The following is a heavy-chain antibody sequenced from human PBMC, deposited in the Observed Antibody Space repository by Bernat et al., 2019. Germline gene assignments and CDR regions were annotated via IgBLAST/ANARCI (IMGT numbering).Heavy chain of an antibody. J-gene: IGHJ4*02. V-gene: IGHV3-33*01. CDR3: ARGVIESISGYQLDC. CDR1: RFTFSSYG. Sequence: QVQLVESGGGVVQPGRSLRLSCAASRFTFSSYGMHWVRQAPGKGLEWVAVIWYDGSNKYYADSVKGRFTISRDNSKNTLYLQMNSLRAEDTSVYYCARGVIESISGYQLDCGGQGTLVTVS. D-gene: IGHD3-22*01. CDR2: IWYDGSNK.